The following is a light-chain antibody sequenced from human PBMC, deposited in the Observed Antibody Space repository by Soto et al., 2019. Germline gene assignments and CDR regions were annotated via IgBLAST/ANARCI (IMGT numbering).Light chain of an antibody. CDR2: SAS. Sequence: DIQVTQSPSSLSASVGDSVTITCRTRQRIGTFLHSYQQRQGRAPNRLIYSASTLQSGVPSRFNAGGSGTDFTLTTTSLQPEDSATYYCQLSYNAWTFGQGTKVDIK. J-gene: IGKJ1*01. CDR1: QRIGTF. V-gene: IGKV1-39*01. CDR3: QLSYNAWT.